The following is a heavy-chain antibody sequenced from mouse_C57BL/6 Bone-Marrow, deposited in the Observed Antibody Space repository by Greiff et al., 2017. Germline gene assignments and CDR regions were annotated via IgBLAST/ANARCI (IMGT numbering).Heavy chain of an antibody. Sequence: EVMLVESEGGLVQPGSSMKLSCTASGFTFSDYYMAWVRQVPEKGLEWVANINYDGSSTYYLDSLKSRFIISRDNAKNILYLQMSSLKSEDKATYYCARGGSGYAMDYWGQGTSVTVSS. CDR3: ARGGSGYAMDY. J-gene: IGHJ4*01. CDR2: INYDGSST. CDR1: GFTFSDYY. V-gene: IGHV5-16*01. D-gene: IGHD1-1*01.